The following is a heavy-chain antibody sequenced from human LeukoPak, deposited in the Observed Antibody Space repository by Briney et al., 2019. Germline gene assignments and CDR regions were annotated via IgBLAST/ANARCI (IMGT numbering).Heavy chain of an antibody. J-gene: IGHJ4*02. CDR3: ARELRSSSPADLFDY. D-gene: IGHD6-6*01. Sequence: GGSLRLSCAASGFTFSSYAMHWVRQAPGKGLEWVAVISYDGSNKYYADSVKGRFTISRDNSKNTLYLQMNSLRAEDTAVYYCARELRSSSPADLFDYWGQGTLVTVSS. CDR1: GFTFSSYA. V-gene: IGHV3-30-3*01. CDR2: ISYDGSNK.